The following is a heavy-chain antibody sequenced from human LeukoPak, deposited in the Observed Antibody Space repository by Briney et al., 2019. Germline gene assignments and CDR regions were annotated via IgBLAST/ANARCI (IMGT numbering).Heavy chain of an antibody. CDR1: GGSISRSSYY. J-gene: IGHJ4*02. CDR3: ARFGEGPGAFDY. D-gene: IGHD3-16*01. CDR2: IYYSGSN. V-gene: IGHV4-39*07. Sequence: SETLSLTCTVSGGSISRSSYYWGWIRQPPGKGLEWIGTIYYSGSNYYNPSLKSRVTISVDRSKNQFSLKLSSVTAADTAVYYCARFGEGPGAFDYWGQGTLVTVSS.